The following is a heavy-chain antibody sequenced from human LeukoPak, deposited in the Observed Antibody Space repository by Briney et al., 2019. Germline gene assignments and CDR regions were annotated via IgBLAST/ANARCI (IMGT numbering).Heavy chain of an antibody. J-gene: IGHJ4*02. D-gene: IGHD2-2*01. CDR2: ISGGGDIT. CDR3: AKLKTYQLAAFDY. V-gene: IGHV3-23*01. CDR1: GFTFSTYA. Sequence: PGGSLRLSCAASGFTFSTYAMSWVRQTPGKGLEWVSVISGGGDITYYADSVKGRFTISRDNSENTVYLQMNSLRAEDTAVYYCAKLKTYQLAAFDYWGQGTLVTVSS.